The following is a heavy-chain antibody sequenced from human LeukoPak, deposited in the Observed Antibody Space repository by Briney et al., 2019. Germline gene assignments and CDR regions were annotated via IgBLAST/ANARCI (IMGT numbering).Heavy chain of an antibody. CDR3: ALYYYDSSGYPPPDY. Sequence: PGGSLRLSCAASGFTFSSYAMSWVRQAPGKGLEWVSAISGSGGSTYYADSVKGRFTISRDNSKNTLYLQMNSLRAEDTAVYYCALYYYDSSGYPPPDYWGQGTLVTVSS. D-gene: IGHD3-22*01. V-gene: IGHV3-23*01. J-gene: IGHJ4*02. CDR2: ISGSGGST. CDR1: GFTFSSYA.